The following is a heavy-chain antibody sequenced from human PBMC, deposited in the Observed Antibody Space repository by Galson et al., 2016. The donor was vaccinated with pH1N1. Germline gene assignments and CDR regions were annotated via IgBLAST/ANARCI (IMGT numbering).Heavy chain of an antibody. V-gene: IGHV1-2*06. CDR1: GYTFTEYY. J-gene: IGHJ4*02. CDR2: INSKTGRT. Sequence: CKASGYTFTEYYLHWVRQAPGQGPEWMGRINSKTGRTDYAQSFQGRVTMTRDTSISAAYMDLNRLRSDDTAVYYCARAPMGSTLYYCDYWGQGTLVTVSS. CDR3: ARAPMGSTLYYCDY. D-gene: IGHD1-26*01.